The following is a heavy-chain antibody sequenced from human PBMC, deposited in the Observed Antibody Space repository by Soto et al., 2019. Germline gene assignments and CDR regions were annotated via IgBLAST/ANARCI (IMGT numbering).Heavy chain of an antibody. J-gene: IGHJ6*03. V-gene: IGHV4-4*02. CDR1: GGSISISNW. CDR3: ARGGYYFYMDV. Sequence: QVQLQESGPGLVKPSETLSLTCAVSGGSISISNWWSWVRQTPGKGLEWIGQIHHSGSTNYSPSLTSRVTISVDKSKNQCSLTMNSVTAADTAVYYCARGGYYFYMDVWGKGTTVTVSS. D-gene: IGHD1-26*01. CDR2: IHHSGST.